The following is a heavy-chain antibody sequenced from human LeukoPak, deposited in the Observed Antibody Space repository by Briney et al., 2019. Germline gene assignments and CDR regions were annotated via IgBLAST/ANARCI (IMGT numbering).Heavy chain of an antibody. Sequence: GGSLRLSCAASGFTFSSYCMNWVRQAPGKGLEWVSSISSSGSYIYYADSVKRRFIIARENAKNLLYLQMNMLRAADTDVYYCARVNPVLGPNFDYWGQGTLVTVSS. CDR1: GFTFSSYC. CDR2: ISSSGSYI. CDR3: ARVNPVLGPNFDY. J-gene: IGHJ4*02. V-gene: IGHV3-21*01. D-gene: IGHD4-23*01.